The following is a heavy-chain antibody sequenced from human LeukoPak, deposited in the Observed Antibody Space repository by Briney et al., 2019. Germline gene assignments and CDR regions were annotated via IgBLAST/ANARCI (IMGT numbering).Heavy chain of an antibody. J-gene: IGHJ3*02. Sequence: GGSLRLSCAASGFTFSSYSMNWDRQAPGKGLEWVSSISSSSSYIYYADSVKGRFTISRDNAKNSLHLQMNSLRAEDTAVYYCARQWFSTIFGVVTTHDAFDIWGQGTMVTVSS. CDR1: GFTFSSYS. V-gene: IGHV3-21*01. D-gene: IGHD3-3*01. CDR2: ISSSSSYI. CDR3: ARQWFSTIFGVVTTHDAFDI.